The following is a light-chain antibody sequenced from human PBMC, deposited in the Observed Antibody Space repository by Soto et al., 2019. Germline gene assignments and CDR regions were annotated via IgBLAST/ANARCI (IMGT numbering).Light chain of an antibody. Sequence: IGVTQSAGTLSLSLGESVTLSCRARQRISSSYPAWYQEKPGQAPRLLXXGAXSRATGIPDRFSGSGSGTDFTLTISSLEPEDSAIYYCQQRNIWPPVTFGQGTRLEI. J-gene: IGKJ5*01. V-gene: IGKV3D-20*02. CDR3: QQRNIWPPVT. CDR2: GAX. CDR1: QRISSSY.